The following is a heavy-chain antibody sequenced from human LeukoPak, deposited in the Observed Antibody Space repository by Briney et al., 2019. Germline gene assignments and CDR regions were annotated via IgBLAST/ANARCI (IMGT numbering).Heavy chain of an antibody. D-gene: IGHD3-3*01. V-gene: IGHV1-2*02. Sequence: ASVKVSCKASGYTFTGYYMHWARQAPGQGLEWMGWINPNSGGTNYAQKFQGRVTMTRDTSISTAYMELSRLRSDDTAVYYCARGGTYYDFWRTNWFDPWGQGTLVTVSS. CDR2: INPNSGGT. CDR1: GYTFTGYY. J-gene: IGHJ5*02. CDR3: ARGGTYYDFWRTNWFDP.